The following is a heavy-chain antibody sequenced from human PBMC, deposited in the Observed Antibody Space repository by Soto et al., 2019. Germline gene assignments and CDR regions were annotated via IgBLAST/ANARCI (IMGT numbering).Heavy chain of an antibody. CDR1: GGSISSYY. CDR2: IYYSGST. Sequence: SETLSLTCTVSGGSISSYYWSWIRQPPGKGLEWIGYIYYSGSTNYSPSLKSRVTISVDTSKNQFSLKLSSVTAADTAVYYCARLPTTSYYYMDVWGKGTTVTVSS. J-gene: IGHJ6*03. V-gene: IGHV4-59*08. D-gene: IGHD1-26*01. CDR3: ARLPTTSYYYMDV.